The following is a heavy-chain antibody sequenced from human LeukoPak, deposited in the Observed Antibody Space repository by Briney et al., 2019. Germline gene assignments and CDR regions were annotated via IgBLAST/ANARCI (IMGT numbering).Heavy chain of an antibody. Sequence: GGSPRLSCAASGFTFSSYAMHWVRQAPGKGLEWVAVISYDGSNKYYADSVKGRFTISRDNSKNTLYLQMNSLRAEDTAVYYCARDGVEAVAGTGALDAFDIWGQGTMVTVSS. CDR1: GFTFSSYA. J-gene: IGHJ3*02. CDR2: ISYDGSNK. V-gene: IGHV3-30-3*01. D-gene: IGHD6-19*01. CDR3: ARDGVEAVAGTGALDAFDI.